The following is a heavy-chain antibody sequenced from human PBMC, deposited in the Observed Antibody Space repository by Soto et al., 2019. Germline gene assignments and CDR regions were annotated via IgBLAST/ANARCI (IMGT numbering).Heavy chain of an antibody. CDR3: AKSTAIVVVVADY. CDR2: ISGSGGST. D-gene: IGHD3-22*01. Sequence: GGSRLSCAASGFTFSSYAMSWVRQAPGKGLEWVSAISGSGGSTYYADSVKGRFTISRDNSKNTLYLQMNSLRAEDTAVYYCAKSTAIVVVVADYWGQGTLVTVSS. CDR1: GFTFSSYA. V-gene: IGHV3-23*01. J-gene: IGHJ4*02.